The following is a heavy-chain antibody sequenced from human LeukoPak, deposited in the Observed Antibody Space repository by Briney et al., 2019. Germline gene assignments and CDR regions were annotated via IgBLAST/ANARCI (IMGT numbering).Heavy chain of an antibody. CDR1: GGSISNYY. CDR3: ARGVVLGQDDAFDI. CDR2: IFYRGSI. D-gene: IGHD3/OR15-3a*01. Sequence: SETLSLTCTGSGGSISNYYWSWLRQPPGKGLEWIGYIFYRGSIDYSPSLQSRVTISVDTSKNHLSLRLTSVTAADAAVYFCARGVVLGQDDAFDIWGRGTMVTVSS. V-gene: IGHV4-59*12. J-gene: IGHJ3*02.